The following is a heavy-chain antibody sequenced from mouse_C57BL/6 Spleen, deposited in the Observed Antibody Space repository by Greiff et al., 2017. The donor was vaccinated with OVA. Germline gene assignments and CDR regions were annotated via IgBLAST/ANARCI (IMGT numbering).Heavy chain of an antibody. Sequence: VQLQQSGPVLVKPGASVKMSCKASGYTFTDYYMNWVKQSHGKSLEWIGVINPYNGGTSYNQKFKGKATLTVDKSSSTAYMELNSLTSEDSAVYYCARADRGLSFAYWGQGTLVTVSA. J-gene: IGHJ3*01. CDR1: GYTFTDYY. V-gene: IGHV1-19*01. D-gene: IGHD3-1*01. CDR2: INPYNGGT. CDR3: ARADRGLSFAY.